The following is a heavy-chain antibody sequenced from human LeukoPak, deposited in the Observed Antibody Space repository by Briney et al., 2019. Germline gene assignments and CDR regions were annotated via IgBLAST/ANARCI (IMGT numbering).Heavy chain of an antibody. Sequence: KSSETLSLTCTVSGDSISSANYYWGGVRQPPGKGLEWIGSIYFSGSTYYNPSLKSRVTISVETSKVQFSLKLSSVPAADTAVYCCARDSCSSTSCRKKFDNRGQGTLVTVSS. V-gene: IGHV4-39*07. CDR1: GDSISSANYY. D-gene: IGHD2-2*01. CDR3: ARDSCSSTSCRKKFDN. J-gene: IGHJ4*02. CDR2: IYFSGST.